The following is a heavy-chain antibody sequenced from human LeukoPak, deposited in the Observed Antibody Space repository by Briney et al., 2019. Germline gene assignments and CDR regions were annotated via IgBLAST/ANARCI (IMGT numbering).Heavy chain of an antibody. CDR1: GGSFSGYY. CDR2: INHSGST. J-gene: IGHJ5*02. D-gene: IGHD6-13*01. V-gene: IGHV4-34*01. Sequence: SETLSLTCAVYGGSFSGYYWSWIRRPPGKGLEWIGEINHSGSTNYNPSLKSRVTISVDTSKNQFSLKLSTVTAADTAVYYCARGAPIAAAAVDPWGQGTLVTVSS. CDR3: ARGAPIAAAAVDP.